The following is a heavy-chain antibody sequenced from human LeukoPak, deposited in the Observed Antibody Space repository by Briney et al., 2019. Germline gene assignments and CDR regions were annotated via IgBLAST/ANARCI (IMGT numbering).Heavy chain of an antibody. CDR1: GFTFDDYT. CDR3: AKEGWLQDYYYYGMDV. Sequence: GGSLRLSCAASGFTFDDYTMHWVRQAPGKGLEWVSLTSWDGGSTYYADSVKGRFTISRDNSKNSLYLQMNSLRTEDTALYYCAKEGWLQDYYYYGMDVWGQGTTVTVSS. V-gene: IGHV3-43*01. J-gene: IGHJ6*02. D-gene: IGHD5-24*01. CDR2: TSWDGGST.